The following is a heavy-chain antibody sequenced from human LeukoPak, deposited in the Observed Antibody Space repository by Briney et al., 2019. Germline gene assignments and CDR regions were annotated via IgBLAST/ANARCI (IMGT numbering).Heavy chain of an antibody. CDR3: AKSVVNFDY. Sequence: PGGSLSLSCAASGFPFISYAMSWVRKAPGKGLEWVSAISGSGGSTYYADSVKGRFTISRDNSKNTLYLQMSSLRAEDTAVYYCAKSVVNFDYWGQGTLVTVSS. J-gene: IGHJ4*02. D-gene: IGHD2-21*01. CDR2: ISGSGGST. V-gene: IGHV3-23*01. CDR1: GFPFISYA.